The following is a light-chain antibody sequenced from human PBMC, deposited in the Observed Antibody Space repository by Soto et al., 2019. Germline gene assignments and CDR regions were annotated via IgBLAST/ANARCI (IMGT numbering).Light chain of an antibody. Sequence: EIVSTQSPVTLSLSPGERATLSCRASQSVSSSYLAWYQQKPGQAPRLLIYGASSRATGIPDRFSGSGPGTDFTLTISRLEPEDFAVYYCQQYGRAQTFGQGTKVDIK. J-gene: IGKJ1*01. CDR1: QSVSSSY. CDR2: GAS. CDR3: QQYGRAQT. V-gene: IGKV3-20*01.